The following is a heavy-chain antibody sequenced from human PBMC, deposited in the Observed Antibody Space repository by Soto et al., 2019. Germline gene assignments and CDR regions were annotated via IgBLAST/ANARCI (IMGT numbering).Heavy chain of an antibody. D-gene: IGHD5-18*01. V-gene: IGHV4-30-2*01. CDR1: GGSISSGGYS. J-gene: IGHJ5*02. CDR3: ARVLDPAMVSWFDP. CDR2: IYHSGST. Sequence: SETLSLTCAVYGGSISSGGYSWSWIRQPPGKGLEWIGYIYHSGSTYYNPSLKSRVTISVDRSKNQFSLKLSSVTAADTAVYYCARVLDPAMVSWFDPWCQGTLVTVSS.